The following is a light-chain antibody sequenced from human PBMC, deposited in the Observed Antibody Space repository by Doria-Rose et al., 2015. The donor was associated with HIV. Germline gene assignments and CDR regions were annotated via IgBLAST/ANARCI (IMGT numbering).Light chain of an antibody. V-gene: IGLV1-40*01. CDR2: GNT. J-gene: IGLJ1*01. CDR1: SSNIGAGFD. CDR3: QSYDSRLSVYV. Sequence: LTQLPSVSGAPGQRVAISCTGSSSNIGAGFDVNWYQQSPGTAPKLLIHGNTNRPSGVPDRLSGSKSGTSASLAISGLRAEDEADYYCQSYDSRLSVYVFGTGTKVTVL.